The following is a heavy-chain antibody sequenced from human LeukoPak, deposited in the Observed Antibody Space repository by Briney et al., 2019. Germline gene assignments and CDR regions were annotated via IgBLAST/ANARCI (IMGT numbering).Heavy chain of an antibody. V-gene: IGHV1-24*01. CDR2: FDPEDGET. CDR3: ATLPPYYYDSSGRNSY. J-gene: IGHJ4*02. Sequence: GASVKVSCKVSGSTLTELSMHWVRQAPGKGLEWMGGFDPEDGETIYAQKFQGRVTMTEDTSTDTAYMELSSLRSEDTAVYYCATLPPYYYDSSGRNSYWGQGTLVTVSS. D-gene: IGHD3-22*01. CDR1: GSTLTELS.